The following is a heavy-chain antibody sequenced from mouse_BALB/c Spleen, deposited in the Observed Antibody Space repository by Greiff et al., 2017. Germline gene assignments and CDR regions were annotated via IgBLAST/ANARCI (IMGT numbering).Heavy chain of an antibody. CDR1: GYTFTSYT. Sequence: VQLQQSAAELARPGASVKMSCKASGYTFTSYTMHWVKQRPGQGLEWIGYINPSSGYTEYNQKFKDKTTLTADKSSSTAYMQLSSLTSEDSAVYYCARGYYDYDDWYFDVWGAGTTVTVSS. D-gene: IGHD2-4*01. V-gene: IGHV1-4*02. J-gene: IGHJ1*01. CDR2: INPSSGYT. CDR3: ARGYYDYDDWYFDV.